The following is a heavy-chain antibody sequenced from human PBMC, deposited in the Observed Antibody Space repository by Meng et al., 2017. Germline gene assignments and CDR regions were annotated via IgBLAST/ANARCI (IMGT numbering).Heavy chain of an antibody. V-gene: IGHV3-23*04. Sequence: VELGECGGGLIQPGGSLGLSCAASGFTVSSNYMRWVRQAPGKGLEWVSAISGSGGSTYYADSVKGRFTISRDNSKNTLYLQMNSLRAEDTAVYYCAKRDILTGYNDYWGQGTLVTVSS. CDR3: AKRDILTGYNDY. CDR1: GFTVSSNY. CDR2: ISGSGGST. J-gene: IGHJ4*02. D-gene: IGHD3-9*01.